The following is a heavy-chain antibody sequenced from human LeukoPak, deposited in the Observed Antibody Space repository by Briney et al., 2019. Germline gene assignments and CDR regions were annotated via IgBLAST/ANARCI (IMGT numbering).Heavy chain of an antibody. CDR1: GGSISSYY. Sequence: SETLSLTCTVPGGSISSYYWSWIRQPAGKGLEWIGRIYTSGSTNYNPSLKSRVTISADTSKNQFSLKLSSVTAADTAVYYCARTRLGTAAAGPLDYWGQGTLVTVSS. CDR2: IYTSGST. J-gene: IGHJ4*02. V-gene: IGHV4-4*07. CDR3: ARTRLGTAAAGPLDY. D-gene: IGHD6-13*01.